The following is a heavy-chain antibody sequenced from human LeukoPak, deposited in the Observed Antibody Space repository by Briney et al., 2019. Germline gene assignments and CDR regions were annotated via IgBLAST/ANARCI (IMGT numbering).Heavy chain of an antibody. V-gene: IGHV3-20*04. Sequence: GGSLRLSCAASGFTFDDYGMSWVRQAPGKGLEWVSGINWNGGSTGYADSVKGRFTISRDNAKNSLYLQMNSLRAEDTALYYCARFYGSGKGYYMDVWGKGTTVTVSS. D-gene: IGHD3-10*01. J-gene: IGHJ6*03. CDR2: INWNGGST. CDR3: ARFYGSGKGYYMDV. CDR1: GFTFDDYG.